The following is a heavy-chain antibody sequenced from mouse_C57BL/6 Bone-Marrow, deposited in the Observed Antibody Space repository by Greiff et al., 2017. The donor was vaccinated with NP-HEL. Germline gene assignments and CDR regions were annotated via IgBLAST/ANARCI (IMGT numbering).Heavy chain of an antibody. CDR2: IDPENGDT. D-gene: IGHD1-1*01. CDR3: TTWYGSRWYFDY. J-gene: IGHJ2*01. Sequence: EVQLQQSGAELVRPGASVKLSCTASGFNIKDDYMHWVKQRPEQGLEWIGWIDPENGDTEYASKFQGKATITADTSSNTAYLQLSSLTSEDTAVYYCTTWYGSRWYFDYWGQGTTLTVSS. V-gene: IGHV14-4*01. CDR1: GFNIKDDY.